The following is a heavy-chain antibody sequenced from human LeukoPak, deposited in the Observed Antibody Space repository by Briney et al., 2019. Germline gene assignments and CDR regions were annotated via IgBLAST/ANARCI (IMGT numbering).Heavy chain of an antibody. CDR1: GFTFSFNNYG. CDR3: AKDYGYSYGYFDH. D-gene: IGHD1-26*01. J-gene: IGHJ4*02. CDR2: VRYDRTNN. Sequence: PGGSLRLSCAASGFTFSFNNYGMHWVRQAPGKGLEWVAFVRYDRTNNYYADSVNGRFTVSRDNSKNTVYLQMSSLRTEDTAVYYCAKDYGYSYGYFDHWGQGTLVTVPS. V-gene: IGHV3-30*02.